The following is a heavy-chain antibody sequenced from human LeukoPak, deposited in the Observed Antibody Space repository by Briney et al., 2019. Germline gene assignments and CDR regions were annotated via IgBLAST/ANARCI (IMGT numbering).Heavy chain of an antibody. D-gene: IGHD6-19*01. CDR2: INPNSGGT. Sequence: ASVNVSCKASGYTFTGYYMHWVRQAPGQGLEWMGWINPNSGGTNYAQEFQGRVTMTRDTSISTAYMELSRLRSDDTAVYYCARGAVAGPTGDAFDIWGQGTMVTVSS. CDR1: GYTFTGYY. J-gene: IGHJ3*02. CDR3: ARGAVAGPTGDAFDI. V-gene: IGHV1-2*02.